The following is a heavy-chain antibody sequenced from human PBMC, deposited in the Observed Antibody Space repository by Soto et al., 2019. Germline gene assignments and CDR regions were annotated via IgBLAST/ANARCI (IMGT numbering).Heavy chain of an antibody. CDR2: IYYSGST. CDR1: GGSISSGGYY. Sequence: QVQLQESGPGLVKPSQTLSLTCTVSGGSISSGGYYWSWIRQHPGKGLEWIGYIYYSGSTYYNPSLKSRVTISVDTSKNQFSLKLSSVTAADTAVYYCARVACSGGSCARGEWDYWGQGTLVTVSS. J-gene: IGHJ4*02. V-gene: IGHV4-31*03. CDR3: ARVACSGGSCARGEWDY. D-gene: IGHD2-15*01.